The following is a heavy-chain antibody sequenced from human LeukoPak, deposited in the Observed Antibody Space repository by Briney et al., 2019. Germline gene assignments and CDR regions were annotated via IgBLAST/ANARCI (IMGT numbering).Heavy chain of an antibody. V-gene: IGHV3-7*01. CDR3: ARDQYSGSYLGNFQH. D-gene: IGHD1-26*01. Sequence: GGSLRLSCAASGFTFSSYAMSWVRQAPGKGLEWVANIKQDGSEKYYVDSVKGRFTISRDNAKNSLYLQMNSLRAEDTAVYYCARDQYSGSYLGNFQHWGQGTLVTVSS. CDR2: IKQDGSEK. J-gene: IGHJ1*01. CDR1: GFTFSSYA.